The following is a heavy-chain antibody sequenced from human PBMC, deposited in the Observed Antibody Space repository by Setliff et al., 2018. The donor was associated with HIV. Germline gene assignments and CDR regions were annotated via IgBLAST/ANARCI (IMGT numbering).Heavy chain of an antibody. D-gene: IGHD6-13*01. CDR2: ISGSGGST. Sequence: LRLSCAASGFTFSSYALSWVRQAPGKGLEWVSTISGSGGSTYYADSVKGRFTISRDSSKNTLYLQMNSLRAEDTAVYYCAKTPVGYSSTWFYYFDYWGQGTLVTVSS. J-gene: IGHJ4*02. CDR1: GFTFSSYA. V-gene: IGHV3-23*01. CDR3: AKTPVGYSSTWFYYFDY.